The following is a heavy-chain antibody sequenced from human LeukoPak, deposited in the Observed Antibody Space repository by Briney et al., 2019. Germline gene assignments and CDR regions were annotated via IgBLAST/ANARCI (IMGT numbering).Heavy chain of an antibody. CDR2: INHSGST. CDR1: TGSFSGYY. CDR3: ASNYYGSGSLDY. Sequence: PSETLSLTCAVYTGSFSGYYWTWIRQPPGKGLEWIGEINHSGSTKYNPSLKSRVTISVDRSKNQFSLNLNSVTAADTAVYYCASNYYGSGSLDYWGQENLVTVSS. D-gene: IGHD3-10*01. J-gene: IGHJ4*02. V-gene: IGHV4-34*01.